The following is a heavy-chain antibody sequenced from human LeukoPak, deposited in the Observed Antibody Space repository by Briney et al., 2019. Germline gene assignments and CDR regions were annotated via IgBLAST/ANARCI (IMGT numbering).Heavy chain of an antibody. CDR2: ISSSSSYI. V-gene: IGHV3-21*01. J-gene: IGHJ5*02. CDR3: ARDLEDIVVVPAATGNWFDP. D-gene: IGHD2-2*01. Sequence: GGSLRLSCAASGFTFSSYSMNWVRQAPGKGLEWVSSISSSSSYIYYADSVKGRFTISRDNAKNSLYLRMNSLRAEDTAVYYCARDLEDIVVVPAATGNWFDPWGQGTLVTVSS. CDR1: GFTFSSYS.